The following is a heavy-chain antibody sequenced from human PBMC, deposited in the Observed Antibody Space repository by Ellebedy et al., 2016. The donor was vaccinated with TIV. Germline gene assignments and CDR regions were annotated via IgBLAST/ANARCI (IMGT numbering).Heavy chain of an antibody. V-gene: IGHV1-69*13. CDR2: IVPIFGTP. CDR1: GCTFTTYA. D-gene: IGHD5-18*01. Sequence: AASVKVSCKASGCTFTTYAIHWVRQAPGQGLEWMGWIVPIFGTPDYAQRFQGRVTITADESASPAYMELSSLRAEDTAVYYCPRGGHRYGYYFLDQWGQGTLVTVSS. J-gene: IGHJ4*02. CDR3: PRGGHRYGYYFLDQ.